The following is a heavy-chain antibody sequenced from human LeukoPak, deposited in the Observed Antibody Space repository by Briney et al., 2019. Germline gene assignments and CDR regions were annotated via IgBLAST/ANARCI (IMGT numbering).Heavy chain of an antibody. CDR2: INHRGST. V-gene: IGHV4-34*01. CDR3: ARATGDSDY. D-gene: IGHD4-17*01. CDR1: GGSFSGYY. J-gene: IGHJ4*02. Sequence: SETLSLTCAVYGGSFSGYYWSWIRQPPGKGLEWIGEINHRGSTNYNPSLKSRVTISVDTSKNQFSLKLSSVTAADTAVYYCARATGDSDYWGQGTLVTVSS.